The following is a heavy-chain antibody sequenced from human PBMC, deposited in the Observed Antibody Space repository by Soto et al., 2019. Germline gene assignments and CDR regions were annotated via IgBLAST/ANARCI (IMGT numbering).Heavy chain of an antibody. CDR3: VRDPSSGYRSFDY. D-gene: IGHD3-22*01. Sequence: GASVKVSCKASGYIFTNYYIHWVRQAPGQGLEWMGIINLSADRTSYAQKFQGRFTVTMDTSTSTVYMELGSLRSEDMAVYYCVRDPSSGYRSFDYWGQGTLVTVSS. V-gene: IGHV1-46*03. CDR2: INLSADRT. J-gene: IGHJ4*02. CDR1: GYIFTNYY.